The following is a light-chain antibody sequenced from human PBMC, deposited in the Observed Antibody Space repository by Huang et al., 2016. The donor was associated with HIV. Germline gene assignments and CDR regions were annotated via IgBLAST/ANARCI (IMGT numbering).Light chain of an antibody. V-gene: IGKV1-NL1*01. CDR2: AAS. CDR3: QQYYSTPPIT. Sequence: DIQMTQSPSSLSASVGDRVTITCRASQGISNSLAWYQQQPGKATKLLLYAASRLKSGVPSRVSGSGSGTDYTLTISSLQPEDFATYYCQQYYSTPPITFGQGTRLEIK. CDR1: QGISNS. J-gene: IGKJ5*01.